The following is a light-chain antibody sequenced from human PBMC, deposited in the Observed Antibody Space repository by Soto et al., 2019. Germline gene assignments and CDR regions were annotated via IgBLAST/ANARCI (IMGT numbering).Light chain of an antibody. CDR2: SAS. J-gene: IGKJ4*01. CDR1: QSVSSNY. Sequence: EIVLTQSPGTLSLSPGERATLSCRASQSVSSNYLAWYQQKPGQAPRLLIYSASGRPGGIPDRFSGSGSGTDFTLTISRLEPEDFAVYYCQQYGSLPGAFGGGTKVEVK. V-gene: IGKV3-20*01. CDR3: QQYGSLPGA.